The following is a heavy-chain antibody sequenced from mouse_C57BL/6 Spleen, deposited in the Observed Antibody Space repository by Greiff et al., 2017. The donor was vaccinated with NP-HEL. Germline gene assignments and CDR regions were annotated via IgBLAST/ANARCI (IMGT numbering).Heavy chain of an antibody. CDR2: ISSGSSTI. V-gene: IGHV5-17*01. CDR1: GFTFSDYG. Sequence: EVKLEESGGGLVKPGGSLKLSCAASGFTFSDYGMHWVRQAPEKGLEWVAYISSGSSTIYYADTVKGRFTISRDNAKNTLFLQMTSLRSEDTAMYYCAWRRGDYYAMDYWGQGTSVTVSS. CDR3: AWRRGDYYAMDY. J-gene: IGHJ4*01.